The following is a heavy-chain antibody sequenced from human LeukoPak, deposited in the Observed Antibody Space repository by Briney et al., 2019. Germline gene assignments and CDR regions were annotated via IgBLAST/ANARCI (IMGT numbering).Heavy chain of an antibody. CDR3: ARSDGYGLVGI. CDR1: GGSFSGYY. D-gene: IGHD5-18*01. J-gene: IGHJ3*02. CDR2: INHSGST. Sequence: SETLSLTCAVYGGSFSGYYWSWIRQPPGKGLEWIGEINHSGSTNYNPSLKSRVTISVDTSKNHFSLTLSSVTAADTAVYYCARSDGYGLVGIWGQGTMVTVSS. V-gene: IGHV4-34*01.